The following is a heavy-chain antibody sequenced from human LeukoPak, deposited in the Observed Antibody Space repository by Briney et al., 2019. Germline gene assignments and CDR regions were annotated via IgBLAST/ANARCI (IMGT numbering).Heavy chain of an antibody. CDR1: GGSISSYH. D-gene: IGHD3-10*01. Sequence: PSETLSLTCIVSGGSISSYHWSWIRQPPGKGLEWIGYISYSGSTNHNPSLKSRVTISVDTSKNQFSLRLSSVTAADTAVYYCARHLDYYGSGTYEFWGQGTLVTVSS. V-gene: IGHV4-59*08. CDR3: ARHLDYYGSGTYEF. CDR2: ISYSGST. J-gene: IGHJ4*02.